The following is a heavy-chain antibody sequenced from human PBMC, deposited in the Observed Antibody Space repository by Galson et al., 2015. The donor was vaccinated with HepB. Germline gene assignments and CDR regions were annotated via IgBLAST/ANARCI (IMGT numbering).Heavy chain of an antibody. CDR2: IYSEGGST. V-gene: IGHV3-33*06. CDR1: GFTFSKYG. D-gene: IGHD2/OR15-2a*01. J-gene: IGHJ4*02. Sequence: SLRLSCAASGFTFSKYGMYWVRQAPGKGLEWVASIYSEGGSTYYADSVKGRFTISRDNSKNTLFLQMNSLGAEDTAVYYCAKDRTIIAFSSVGLQHFDFWGQGTLVTVSS. CDR3: AKDRTIIAFSSVGLQHFDF.